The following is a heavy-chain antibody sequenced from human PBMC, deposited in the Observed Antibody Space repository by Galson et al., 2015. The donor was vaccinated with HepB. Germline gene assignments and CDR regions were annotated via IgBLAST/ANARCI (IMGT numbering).Heavy chain of an antibody. J-gene: IGHJ4*02. CDR3: ARGVSSGWPFDN. CDR2: IVPISGTA. V-gene: IGHV1-69*13. D-gene: IGHD6-19*01. Sequence: SVKVSCKASGGTFSTYAISWVRQAPGQGLEWLGGIVPISGTANYALNFQARVTITADESTSTAYMELSSLRSDDTAVYYCARGVSSGWPFDNWGQGTLVTVSS. CDR1: GGTFSTYA.